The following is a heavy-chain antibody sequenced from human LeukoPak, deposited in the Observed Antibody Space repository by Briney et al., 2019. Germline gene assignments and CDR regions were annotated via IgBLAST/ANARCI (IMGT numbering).Heavy chain of an antibody. Sequence: ASVKVSCKASGYTFTGYYMHWVRQAPGQGLEWMGWINPNSGGTNYAQKFQGRVTMTRDTSISTAYMELSRLRSDDTAVYYCAREHYYYDSSGYYLEYWGQGTLVTVSS. CDR2: INPNSGGT. CDR3: AREHYYYDSSGYYLEY. V-gene: IGHV1-2*02. D-gene: IGHD3-22*01. J-gene: IGHJ4*02. CDR1: GYTFTGYY.